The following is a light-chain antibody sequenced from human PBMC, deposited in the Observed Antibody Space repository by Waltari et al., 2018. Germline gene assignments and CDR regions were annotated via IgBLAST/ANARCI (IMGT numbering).Light chain of an antibody. J-gene: IGLJ1*01. CDR1: SSRIGSNY. V-gene: IGLV1-47*01. CDR3: AAWDDNLSGYV. CDR2: RNN. Sequence: QSVLTQPPSTSGTPGQRVTSSCSGSSSRIGSNYVSWYQPLPGTAPNLPIYRNNQRPSGVPDRFSGSKSGTSASLAISGLRSEDEADYYCAAWDDNLSGYVFGTGAKVTVL.